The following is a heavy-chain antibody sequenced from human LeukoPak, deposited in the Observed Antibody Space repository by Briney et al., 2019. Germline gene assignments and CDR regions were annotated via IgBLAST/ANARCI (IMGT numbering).Heavy chain of an antibody. V-gene: IGHV3-23*01. CDR3: AKDRHYYDSSGYYYWNFDL. CDR2: ISGRGGST. J-gene: IGHJ2*01. D-gene: IGHD3-22*01. Sequence: PGGSLRLSCAASGFTFSSYAMSWVRQAPGKGLEWVSAISGRGGSTYYADSVKGRFTISRDNSKNTLYLQMNSLRAEDTAVYYCAKDRHYYDSSGYYYWNFDLWGRGTLVTIS. CDR1: GFTFSSYA.